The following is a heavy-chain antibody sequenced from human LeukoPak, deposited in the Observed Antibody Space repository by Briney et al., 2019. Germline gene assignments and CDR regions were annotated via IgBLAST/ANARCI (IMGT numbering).Heavy chain of an antibody. CDR3: ARVRGYCSSTSCSPFNWFDP. CDR1: GYTFTGYY. J-gene: IGHJ5*02. CDR2: INPNSGGT. Sequence: ASVKDSCKASGYTFTGYYMHWVRQAPGQGLEWMGWINPNSGGTNYAQKFQGRVTMTRDTSISTAYMELSRLRSDDTAVYYCARVRGYCSSTSCSPFNWFDPWGQGTLVTVSS. V-gene: IGHV1-2*02. D-gene: IGHD2-2*01.